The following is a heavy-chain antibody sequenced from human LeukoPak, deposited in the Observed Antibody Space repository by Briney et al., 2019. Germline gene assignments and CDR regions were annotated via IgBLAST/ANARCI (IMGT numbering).Heavy chain of an antibody. Sequence: GGSLRLSCAASGFTVSSNYMSWVRQAPGKGLEWVSVIYSGGSTYYADSVKGRFTISRDNSKNTLYLQVNSLRAEDTAVYYCARGLGYCSSTSCYTGGFFDPWGQGTLVTVSS. J-gene: IGHJ5*02. CDR3: ARGLGYCSSTSCYTGGFFDP. D-gene: IGHD2-2*02. CDR2: IYSGGST. CDR1: GFTVSSNY. V-gene: IGHV3-66*02.